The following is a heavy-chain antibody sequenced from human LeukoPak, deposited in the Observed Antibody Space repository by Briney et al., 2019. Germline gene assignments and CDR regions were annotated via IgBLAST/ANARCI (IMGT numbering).Heavy chain of an antibody. J-gene: IGHJ4*02. V-gene: IGHV4-30-4*08. CDR1: GGSISSGDYY. D-gene: IGHD4/OR15-4a*01. Sequence: SETLSLTCTVSGGSISSGDYYWSWIRQPPGKGLEWIGYIYYSGSTYYNPSLKSRVTISVDTSKNQFSLKLSSVTAADTAVYYCARVSHGTGASLDYWGQGTLVTVSS. CDR3: ARVSHGTGASLDY. CDR2: IYYSGST.